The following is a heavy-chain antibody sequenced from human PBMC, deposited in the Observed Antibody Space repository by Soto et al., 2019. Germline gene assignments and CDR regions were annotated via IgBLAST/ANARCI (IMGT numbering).Heavy chain of an antibody. CDR2: ISAYNGDT. V-gene: IGHV1-18*01. CDR1: GYTFTGYV. Sequence: ASVKVACKTSGYTFTGYVLNCVRLAPGQGLEWMGWISAYNGDTKYAQRFQGRVTMTTDTSTSTVYMELRSLRSDDTAVYYCARAYSSGWSASYWGQGTLVTVSS. CDR3: ARAYSSGWSASY. D-gene: IGHD6-19*01. J-gene: IGHJ4*02.